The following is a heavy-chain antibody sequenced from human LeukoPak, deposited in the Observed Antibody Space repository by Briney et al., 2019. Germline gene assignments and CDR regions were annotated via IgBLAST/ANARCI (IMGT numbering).Heavy chain of an antibody. CDR3: ARDLHYYVDMDV. CDR1: GFTFGAYA. CDR2: IGSDNKP. D-gene: IGHD3-10*02. J-gene: IGHJ6*02. Sequence: PGGSLRRSCEASGFTFGAYAMTWVRQAPGKGLEWVSSIGSDNKPHYSESVKGRFAISRDNSKSMLFLQLNSLRAEDTALYYCARDLHYYVDMDVWGQGTTVTVSS. V-gene: IGHV3-23*01.